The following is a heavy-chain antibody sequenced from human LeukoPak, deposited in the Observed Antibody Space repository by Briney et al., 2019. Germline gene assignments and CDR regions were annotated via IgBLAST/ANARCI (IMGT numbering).Heavy chain of an antibody. CDR3: TKDLHGDYGISY. D-gene: IGHD4-17*01. V-gene: IGHV6-1*01. Sequence: SQTLSLTCGISGDSVSSDSVNWNWIRQSPSRGLEWLGRTYYRSRWYNDYAESVKSRITINPDTSKNQVSLQLNSVTPEDTAVYYCTKDLHGDYGISYWGQGTLVTVSS. CDR1: GDSVSSDSVN. CDR2: TYYRSRWYN. J-gene: IGHJ4*02.